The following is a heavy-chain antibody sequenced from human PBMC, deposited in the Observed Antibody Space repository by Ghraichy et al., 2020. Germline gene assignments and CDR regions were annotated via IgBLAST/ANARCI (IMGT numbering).Heavy chain of an antibody. CDR2: INPNSGGT. CDR3: ARGGVYGAVAGTGLDY. Sequence: ASVKVSCKASGYTFTGYYMHWVRQAPGQGLEWMGWINPNSGGTNYAQKFQGRVTMTRDTSISTAYMELSRLRSDDTAVYYCARGGVYGAVAGTGLDYWGQGTLVTVSS. D-gene: IGHD6-19*01. CDR1: GYTFTGYY. V-gene: IGHV1-2*02. J-gene: IGHJ4*02.